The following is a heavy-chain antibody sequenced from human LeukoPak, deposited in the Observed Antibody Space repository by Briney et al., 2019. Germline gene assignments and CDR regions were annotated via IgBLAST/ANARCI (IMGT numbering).Heavy chain of an antibody. J-gene: IGHJ4*02. Sequence: ASVKVSCKASGYTFTNYGIIWVRRAPGQGLEWMGWISGYNGNTNYAQKVQGRVTVTTDTSTRTAYMELRSLRSDDTAVYYCARAHYYDRSGYYLDYWGQGTLVTASS. D-gene: IGHD3-22*01. V-gene: IGHV1-18*01. CDR2: ISGYNGNT. CDR3: ARAHYYDRSGYYLDY. CDR1: GYTFTNYG.